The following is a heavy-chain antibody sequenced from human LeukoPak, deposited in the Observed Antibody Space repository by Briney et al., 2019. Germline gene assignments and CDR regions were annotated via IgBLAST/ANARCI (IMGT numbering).Heavy chain of an antibody. CDR1: GFTFYDYA. J-gene: IGHJ4*02. V-gene: IGHV3-9*01. CDR3: AKDFVSDSWGSIDY. CDR2: ISWNRGSI. Sequence: PGRSLRLSCAASGFTFYDYAMHWVRQAPGKGLEGVSGISWNRGSIGYADSVKGRFTISRDNAKNSLHLQMNSLRTEDTALYYCAKDFVSDSWGSIDYWGQGTLVTVSS. D-gene: IGHD6-13*01.